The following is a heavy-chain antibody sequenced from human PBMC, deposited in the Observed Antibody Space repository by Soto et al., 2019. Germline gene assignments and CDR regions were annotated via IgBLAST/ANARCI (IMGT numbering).Heavy chain of an antibody. CDR1: GYTFTSYG. V-gene: IGHV1-18*04. CDR2: ISAYNGNT. CDR3: ARDRDYYDSSGPSDY. J-gene: IGHJ4*02. Sequence: QVQLVQSGAEVKKPGASVKVSCQASGYTFTSYGISWVRQAPGHGLEWMGWISAYNGNTNYAQKLQGRVTMTTDTSTSTAYMELRSLRSDDTAVYYCARDRDYYDSSGPSDYWGQGTLVTVSS. D-gene: IGHD3-22*01.